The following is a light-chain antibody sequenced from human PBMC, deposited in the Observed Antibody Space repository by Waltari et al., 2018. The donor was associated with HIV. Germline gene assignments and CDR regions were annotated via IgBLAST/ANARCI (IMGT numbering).Light chain of an antibody. Sequence: DIQMTQSPSTLSASVGDRVTITCRASQSISNLLAWYQQRPGKAPNLLIYKASNLQSGVPSRFSGSGSGTEFTLTISSLQPDDFATYYCQQYYIPPLTFGGGTKVDIK. CDR1: QSISNL. CDR2: KAS. CDR3: QQYYIPPLT. J-gene: IGKJ4*01. V-gene: IGKV1-5*03.